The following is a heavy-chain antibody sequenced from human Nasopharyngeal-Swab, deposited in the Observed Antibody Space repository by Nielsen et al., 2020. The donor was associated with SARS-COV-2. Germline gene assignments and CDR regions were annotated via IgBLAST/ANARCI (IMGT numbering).Heavy chain of an antibody. CDR2: ISYDGSNK. Sequence: GVSLRLSCAASGFTFTSYGMHCVRPAPGEWLEWVAGISYDGSNKYYADSVKSRFTISRDNSKNTLYLQMNSLRAEDTAVYYCAKDLLSSPDPSFDYWGQGTLVTVSS. CDR1: GFTFTSYG. V-gene: IGHV3-30*18. D-gene: IGHD3-9*01. CDR3: AKDLLSSPDPSFDY. J-gene: IGHJ4*02.